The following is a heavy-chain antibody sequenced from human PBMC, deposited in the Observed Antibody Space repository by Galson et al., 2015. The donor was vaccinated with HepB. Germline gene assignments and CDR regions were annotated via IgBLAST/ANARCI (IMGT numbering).Heavy chain of an antibody. D-gene: IGHD3-10*01. CDR1: GFTFSSYG. Sequence: SLRLSCAASGFTFSSYGMHWVRQAPGKGLEWVAVIWYDGSNKYYADSLKGRFTISRDNSKNTLYLQMNSLRAEDTAVYYCARGFAMVRGLTDALDIWGLGTMVTVSS. CDR2: IWYDGSNK. J-gene: IGHJ3*02. V-gene: IGHV3-33*08. CDR3: ARGFAMVRGLTDALDI.